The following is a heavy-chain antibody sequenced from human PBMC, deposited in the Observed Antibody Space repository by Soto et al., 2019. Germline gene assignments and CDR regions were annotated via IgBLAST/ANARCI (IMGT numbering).Heavy chain of an antibody. Sequence: VSGPTLVNPTQTLTLTCTFSGFSLSSTRMAVGWIRQPPGKALEWLALIYWDDDKRYSPFLKSRLTITTDTSKNQVVLTMSNMDPVDTARYYCALIIVPRLRRYFDYWGQGTLGTLS. CDR2: IYWDDDK. CDR1: GFSLSSTRMA. D-gene: IGHD1-26*01. V-gene: IGHV2-5*02. J-gene: IGHJ4*02. CDR3: ALIIVPRLRRYFDY.